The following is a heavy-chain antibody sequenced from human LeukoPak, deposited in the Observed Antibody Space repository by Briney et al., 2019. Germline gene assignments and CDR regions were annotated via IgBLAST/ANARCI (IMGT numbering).Heavy chain of an antibody. D-gene: IGHD3-10*01. Sequence: SETLSLTCTVSGGSISSYYWSWIRQPPGKGLEWIGYIYYSGSTYYNPSLKSRVTISVDTSKNQFSLKLSSVTAADTAVYYCARIEGSGSYFGGDFDYWGQGTLVTVSS. CDR2: IYYSGST. J-gene: IGHJ4*02. CDR1: GGSISSYY. CDR3: ARIEGSGSYFGGDFDY. V-gene: IGHV4-59*04.